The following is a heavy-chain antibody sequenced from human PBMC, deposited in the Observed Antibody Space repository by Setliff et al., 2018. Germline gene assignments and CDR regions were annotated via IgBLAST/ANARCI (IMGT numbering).Heavy chain of an antibody. J-gene: IGHJ4*02. V-gene: IGHV1-18*01. D-gene: IGHD3-22*01. CDR1: GFTFTDYG. CDR2: INNYNLST. Sequence: ASVKVSCKSSGFTFTDYGITWVRQVPGQGLEWMGWINNYNLSTQYAQKFQGRVTVTTDTSTTTAYMELRSLRADDTAVYYCARIKFYVSSGYYYAPELWGQGTTVTVSS. CDR3: ARIKFYVSSGYYYAPEL.